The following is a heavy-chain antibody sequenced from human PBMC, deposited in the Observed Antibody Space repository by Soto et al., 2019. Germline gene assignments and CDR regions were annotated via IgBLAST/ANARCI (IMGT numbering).Heavy chain of an antibody. V-gene: IGHV4-30-2*01. D-gene: IGHD3-10*01. CDR3: ASGPPFGY. J-gene: IGHJ4*02. CDR1: GGSISSGGYS. CDR2: IYHGAST. Sequence: QLQLQESGSGLVKPSQTLSLTCAVSGGSISSGGYSWTWIRQPPGKGLEWIGYIYHGASTYYNPSRKSRVTISVARSKTQFSLKLSSVTAAAPAVYYCASGPPFGYWGQGTLVTVSS.